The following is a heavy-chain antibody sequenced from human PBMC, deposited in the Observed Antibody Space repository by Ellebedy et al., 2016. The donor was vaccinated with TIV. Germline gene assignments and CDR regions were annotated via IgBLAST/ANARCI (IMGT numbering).Heavy chain of an antibody. V-gene: IGHV3-30*18. D-gene: IGHD6-6*01. Sequence: GESLKISCAASGFTFSSYGMHWVSQAPGKGLEWVAVISYDGSNKYYADSVKGRFTISRDNSKNTLYLQMNSLRAEDTAVYYCAKDYEQLTTDHWGQGNLVTVSS. J-gene: IGHJ4*01. CDR1: GFTFSSYG. CDR2: ISYDGSNK. CDR3: AKDYEQLTTDH.